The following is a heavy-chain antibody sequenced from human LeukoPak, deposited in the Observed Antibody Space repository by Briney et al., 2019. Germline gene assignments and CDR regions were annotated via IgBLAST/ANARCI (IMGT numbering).Heavy chain of an antibody. CDR2: IYYSGSP. D-gene: IGHD1-1*01. J-gene: IGHJ4*02. V-gene: IGHV4-39*01. Sequence: PSETLSLTCTVSGGSISNNNCYWAWIRQPPGKGLECIGSIYYSGSPYYNPSLKSRVTISVDTSKNQFSLRLSSVTAADTAVYYCATCRTAKTGFDYWGQGTLVTVSS. CDR1: GGSISNNNCY. CDR3: ATCRTAKTGFDY.